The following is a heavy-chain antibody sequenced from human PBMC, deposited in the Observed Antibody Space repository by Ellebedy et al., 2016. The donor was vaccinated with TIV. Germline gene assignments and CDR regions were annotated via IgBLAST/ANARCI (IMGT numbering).Heavy chain of an antibody. V-gene: IGHV1-3*01. CDR2: INPGNGNA. CDR3: ARAITAYYYYYMDV. J-gene: IGHJ6*03. D-gene: IGHD1-20*01. CDR1: AYTFTTFG. Sequence: ASVKVSCXASAYTFTTFGLHWVRQAPGQRLEWMGWINPGNGNAKSSQKFQGRLTITRDTSVSVAYMELSSLRSEDTAVYYCARAITAYYYYYMDVWGKGTTVTVSS.